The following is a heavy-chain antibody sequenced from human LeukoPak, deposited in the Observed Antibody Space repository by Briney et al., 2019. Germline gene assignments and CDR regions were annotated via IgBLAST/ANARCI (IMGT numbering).Heavy chain of an antibody. D-gene: IGHD4-17*01. CDR3: ARPPVDGDYGAAFDR. CDR1: GYSISSGYF. J-gene: IGHJ4*02. CDR2: MYHTGTT. V-gene: IGHV4-38-2*01. Sequence: PSETLSLTCAVSGYSISSGYFWGWIRQPPGKGREWIGSMYHTGTTYYNPSLTSRVTMSVDTSKNQFSLKLTSVTAADTAVYYCARPPVDGDYGAAFDRWGQGTLVTVPS.